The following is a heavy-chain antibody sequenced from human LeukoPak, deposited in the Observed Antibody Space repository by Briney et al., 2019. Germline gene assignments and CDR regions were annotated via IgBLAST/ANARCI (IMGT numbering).Heavy chain of an antibody. J-gene: IGHJ4*02. CDR3: AKTLAVAGLLNY. D-gene: IGHD6-19*01. CDR1: GFTFSNAW. CDR2: ISGSGGST. V-gene: IGHV3-23*01. Sequence: PGGSLRLSCAASGFTFSNAWMSWVRQAPGKGLEWVSAISGSGGSTYYADSVKGRFTISRDNSKNTLYLQMNSLRAEDTAVYYCAKTLAVAGLLNYWGQGTLVTVSS.